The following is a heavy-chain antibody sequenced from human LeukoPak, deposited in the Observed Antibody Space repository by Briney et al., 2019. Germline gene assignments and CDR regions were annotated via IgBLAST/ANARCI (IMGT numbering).Heavy chain of an antibody. D-gene: IGHD4-11*01. CDR3: AREVRAFDY. CDR2: IHPSTGNP. Sequence: ASVKVSCKASRYTFTNYAINWVRQAPGQGLEWMGWIHPSTGNPAYAQGFRGRFVFSLDTSVSTTYLQISSLKAEDTAVYYCAREVRAFDYWGQGTLVTVSS. V-gene: IGHV7-4-1*02. CDR1: RYTFTNYA. J-gene: IGHJ4*02.